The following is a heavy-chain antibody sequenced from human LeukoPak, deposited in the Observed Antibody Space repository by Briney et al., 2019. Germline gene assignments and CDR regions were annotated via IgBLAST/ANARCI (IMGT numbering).Heavy chain of an antibody. Sequence: GGSLRLSCEASGFTLNSYVMHWVRQAPGKGLEWVALISFDGRDKQYADSVKGRFTISKDNSKNTLYLQMNSLSGDDTSMYFCARAYGGLIDYWGQGTLVTVSS. V-gene: IGHV3-30*04. CDR2: ISFDGRDK. J-gene: IGHJ4*02. CDR1: GFTLNSYV. D-gene: IGHD3-16*01. CDR3: ARAYGGLIDY.